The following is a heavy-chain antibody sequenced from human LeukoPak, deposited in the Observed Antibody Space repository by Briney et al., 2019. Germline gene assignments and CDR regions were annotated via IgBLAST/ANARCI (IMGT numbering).Heavy chain of an antibody. CDR1: GFTFSGYA. Sequence: GGSLRLSCAVSGFTFSGYAMHWVRQAPGKGLEWVAVISFDGSSQYYGDSVKSRFTVSRDNSKSTLYLQMNSLRPDDTAIYYCASDMGGSGWTFDYWGQGTLVTVSP. CDR3: ASDMGGSGWTFDY. V-gene: IGHV3-30*04. J-gene: IGHJ4*02. D-gene: IGHD3-16*01. CDR2: ISFDGSSQ.